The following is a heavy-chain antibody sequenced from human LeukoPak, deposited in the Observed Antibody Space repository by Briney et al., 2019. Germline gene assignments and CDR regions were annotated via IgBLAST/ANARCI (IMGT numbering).Heavy chain of an antibody. V-gene: IGHV4-30-4*01. CDR1: GGSISSGDYY. CDR2: IYYSGST. J-gene: IGHJ4*02. D-gene: IGHD1-26*01. Sequence: SQTLSLTCTVSGGSISSGDYYWSWIRQPPGKGLEWIGYIYYSGSTYYNPSLKSRVTISVDTSKNQFSLKLSSVTAADTAVYYCARGQGGVGASPFDYWGQGTLVTVSS. CDR3: ARGQGGVGASPFDY.